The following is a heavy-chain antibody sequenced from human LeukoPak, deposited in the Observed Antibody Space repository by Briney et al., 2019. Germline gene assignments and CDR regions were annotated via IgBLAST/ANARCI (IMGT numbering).Heavy chain of an antibody. CDR1: GDSFSSHY. Sequence: SETLSLTCAVSGDSFSSHYWTWIRQSPGTGLEWIGYISHIGRTNYNPSLKSRVTISIDTSKNQFSLKLRSVAAADTAVYYCARDLVTVTKGFDIWGQGTMVSVSS. CDR3: ARDLVTVTKGFDI. D-gene: IGHD4-17*01. V-gene: IGHV4-59*11. J-gene: IGHJ3*02. CDR2: ISHIGRT.